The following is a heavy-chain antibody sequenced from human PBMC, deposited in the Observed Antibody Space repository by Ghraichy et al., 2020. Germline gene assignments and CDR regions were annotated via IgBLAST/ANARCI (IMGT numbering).Heavy chain of an antibody. CDR2: IGYSGST. J-gene: IGHJ3*02. D-gene: IGHD4-23*01. V-gene: IGHV4-31*03. Sequence: SETLSLTCTVSGGSITSGGYYWSWLRQHPGKGLEWIGYIGYSGSTDYNPSLRCRVTISLETSTNQFSLRLSSVTAAATAVYYCAKGKGGNSGPDAFDIWGQGTTVTVSS. CDR1: GGSITSGGYY. CDR3: AKGKGGNSGPDAFDI.